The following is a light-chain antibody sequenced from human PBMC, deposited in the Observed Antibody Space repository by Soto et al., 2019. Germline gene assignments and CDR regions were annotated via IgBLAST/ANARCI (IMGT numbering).Light chain of an antibody. Sequence: DIQMTQSPSSLSVSVGDRVTITCQASHDITNYLNWYQQKAGKAPNLLIYKASRLESGVPSRFSGSGSETEFTLTISGLQPGDSATYYCQQYNSYSPTFGQGTKVEVK. CDR3: QQYNSYSPT. CDR1: HDITNY. V-gene: IGKV1-5*03. J-gene: IGKJ1*01. CDR2: KAS.